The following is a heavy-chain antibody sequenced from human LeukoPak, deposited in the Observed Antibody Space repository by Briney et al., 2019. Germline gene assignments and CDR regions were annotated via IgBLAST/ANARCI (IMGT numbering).Heavy chain of an antibody. Sequence: QPGGSLRLSCAASGFTFSSYEMNWVRQAPGKGLEWVSYISGSGSDIYYADSVKGRFTISRDNSKNTLYLQMNSLRAEDTAVYYCAKFRVVVVTAIRIDYWGQGTLSPSPQ. CDR3: AKFRVVVVTAIRIDY. V-gene: IGHV3-48*03. D-gene: IGHD3-22*01. CDR2: ISGSGSDI. CDR1: GFTFSSYE. J-gene: IGHJ4*02.